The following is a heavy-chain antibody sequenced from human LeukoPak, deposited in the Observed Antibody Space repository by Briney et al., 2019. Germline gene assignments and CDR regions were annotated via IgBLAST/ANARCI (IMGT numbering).Heavy chain of an antibody. D-gene: IGHD5-18*01. CDR1: GFTVSSTY. CDR3: IYGYTLGF. V-gene: IGHV3-53*01. CDR2: IYSGGST. Sequence: GGSLRLSCAASGFTVSSTYMNWVRQAPGKGLEWVSVIYSGGSTNYADSVKGRFTISRDNSKNTLYLQMNSLRAEDTAVYYCIYGYTLGFWGQGTLVTVSS. J-gene: IGHJ4*02.